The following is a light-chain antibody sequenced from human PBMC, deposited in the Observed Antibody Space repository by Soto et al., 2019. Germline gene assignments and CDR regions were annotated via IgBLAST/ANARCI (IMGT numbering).Light chain of an antibody. V-gene: IGKV3-15*01. J-gene: IGKJ1*01. CDR1: RSIGDT. CDR3: QQYNNWPWT. CDR2: GAS. Sequence: IVMTQSPATLSVSPGGRATLSCRASRSIGDTLAWYRQKPGQARRRLIDGASIRAAGFPASFGGSGSGPDFTLTISTLQSEDFAVYYCQQYNNWPWTVGQGTKVDMK.